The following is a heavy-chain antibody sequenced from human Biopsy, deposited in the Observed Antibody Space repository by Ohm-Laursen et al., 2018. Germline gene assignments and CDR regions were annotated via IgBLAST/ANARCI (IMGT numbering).Heavy chain of an antibody. J-gene: IGHJ2*01. CDR2: VYYTGST. Sequence: GTLPLTCSVSGDSISSYYWSWIRQPPGKGLQWIGYVYYTGSTDYNPSLQSRVTISVDTSKNHFSLRLRSVTPADTAIYYCARDRGYYSDRTVPGYFDLWGRGTLVTVSS. CDR3: ARDRGYYSDRTVPGYFDL. V-gene: IGHV4-59*01. CDR1: GDSISSYY. D-gene: IGHD3-22*01.